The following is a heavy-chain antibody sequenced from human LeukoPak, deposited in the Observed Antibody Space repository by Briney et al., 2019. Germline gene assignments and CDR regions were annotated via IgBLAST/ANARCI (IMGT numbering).Heavy chain of an antibody. V-gene: IGHV3-48*02. D-gene: IGHD5-18*01. CDR3: AREGYSYGYFDY. CDR2: ISSSSSII. J-gene: IGHJ4*02. CDR1: GFTFSSYS. Sequence: PGGSLRLSCAASGFTFSSYSMNWVRQAPGKGLEWVSYISSSSSIIYYADSVKGRFTISRDNAKNSLYLQMTSLRDEDTAVYCCAREGYSYGYFDYWGQGTLVTVSS.